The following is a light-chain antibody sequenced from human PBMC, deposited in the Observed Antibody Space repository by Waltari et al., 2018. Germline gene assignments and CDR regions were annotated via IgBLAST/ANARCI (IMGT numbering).Light chain of an antibody. V-gene: IGLV2-14*03. Sequence: QSALTQPASVSGSPGQSITISCTGTSSDVGTYNSVSLYQDHPDQGPKVIIYDVSDRPSGVSARFSGSKSGNTASLTISGLQAEDEADYYCSSQSSDDVVLFGGGTKVTVL. CDR1: SSDVGTYNS. J-gene: IGLJ3*02. CDR3: SSQSSDDVVL. CDR2: DVS.